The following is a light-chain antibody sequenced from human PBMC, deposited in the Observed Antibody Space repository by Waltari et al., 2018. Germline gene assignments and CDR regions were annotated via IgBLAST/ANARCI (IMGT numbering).Light chain of an antibody. CDR1: QSVSRS. CDR2: AAS. J-gene: IGKJ1*01. CDR3: LQYNNWPPWT. V-gene: IGKV3-15*01. Sequence: EVVMTQSPATLAVSPGERATLSCRASQSVSRSLAWYQQKPGQTPRLLIYAASTRATDIPVRLSGSGSGTEFTLTISSLQSEDFAVYYCLQYNNWPPWTFGQGTKLEIK.